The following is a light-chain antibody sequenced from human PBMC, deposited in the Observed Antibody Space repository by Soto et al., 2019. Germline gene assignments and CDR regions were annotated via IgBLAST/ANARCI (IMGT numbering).Light chain of an antibody. CDR3: QQYDGYPLT. V-gene: IGKV1-5*03. Sequence: DIQMTQSPSTLSASVGDRVTITCRASQSISIWLAWYQQKPGKAPKILIYKASTLQSGVPSRFSGRGSGTEFTLSISSLQPDDLATYYCQQYDGYPLTFGGGTKVEI. J-gene: IGKJ4*01. CDR1: QSISIW. CDR2: KAS.